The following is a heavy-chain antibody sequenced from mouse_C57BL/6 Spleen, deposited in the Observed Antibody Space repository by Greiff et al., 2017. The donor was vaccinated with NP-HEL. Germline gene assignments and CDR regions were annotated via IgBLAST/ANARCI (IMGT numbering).Heavy chain of an antibody. Sequence: EVQLQQSGPELVKPGASVKMSCKASGYTFTDYNMHWVKQSHGKSLEWIGYINPNNGGTSSNQKFKGKATLTVNKSSSTAYIELRSLTSEDSAVYYCSRDGYYTWFAYWGQGTLVTVSA. CDR1: GYTFTDYN. V-gene: IGHV1-22*01. CDR3: SRDGYYTWFAY. D-gene: IGHD2-3*01. CDR2: INPNNGGT. J-gene: IGHJ3*01.